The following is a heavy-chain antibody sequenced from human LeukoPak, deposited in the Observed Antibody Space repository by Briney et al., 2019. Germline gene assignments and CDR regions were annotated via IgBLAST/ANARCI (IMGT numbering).Heavy chain of an antibody. D-gene: IGHD2-15*01. CDR3: ARDLGYCSGGSCYEFDY. Sequence: ASVKVSCKASGYTFTGYYMHWVRQAPGQGLEWMGWINPNSGGTNYAQEFQGRVTMTRDTSISTAYMELSRLRSDDTAVYYCARDLGYCSGGSCYEFDYWGQGTLVTVSS. J-gene: IGHJ4*02. CDR2: INPNSGGT. CDR1: GYTFTGYY. V-gene: IGHV1-2*02.